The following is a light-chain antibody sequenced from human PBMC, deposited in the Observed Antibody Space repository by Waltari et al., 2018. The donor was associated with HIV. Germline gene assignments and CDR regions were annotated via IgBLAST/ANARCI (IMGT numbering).Light chain of an antibody. V-gene: IGLV2-23*02. CDR2: EVS. Sequence: QSALTQPASVSGSPGQSITISCTGATSDVGTYEFVSWYHKHPGKAPKLIIFEVSERPSGVSDRFSGSKSGNTASLTISGLQADDEADYYCCSFAASNTLLFGGGTRLTVL. CDR1: TSDVGTYEF. CDR3: CSFAASNTLL. J-gene: IGLJ2*01.